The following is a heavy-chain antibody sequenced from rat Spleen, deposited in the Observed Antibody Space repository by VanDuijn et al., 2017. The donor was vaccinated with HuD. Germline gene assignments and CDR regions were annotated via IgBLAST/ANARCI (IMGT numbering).Heavy chain of an antibody. Sequence: EVRLVESGGGLVRPGRSLKLSCAASGFTFSDYNMAWVRQAPKKGLEWVATISYDDSSTYYRDSVKGRFTISRDNARSTLNLHMDSLRSEDTAIYYCTRRGYLSDWYFDFWGPGTMVTVSS. D-gene: IGHD4-4*01. CDR3: TRRGYLSDWYFDF. CDR1: GFTFSDYN. V-gene: IGHV5-7*01. CDR2: ISYDDSST. J-gene: IGHJ1*01.